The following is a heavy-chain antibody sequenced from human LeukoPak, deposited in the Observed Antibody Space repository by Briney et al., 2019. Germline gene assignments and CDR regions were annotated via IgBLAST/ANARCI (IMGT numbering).Heavy chain of an antibody. CDR3: AREDGIVGASSAFDD. CDR2: IDGRSNYK. D-gene: IGHD1-26*01. J-gene: IGHJ3*01. Sequence: PGGSLRLSCAASGFSFSTYSMHWVRQAPGKGLEWVSSIDGRSNYKYYADSVKGRFTISRDNAQSSLFLQMNSLRAEDTALYYCAREDGIVGASSAFDDWGQGTMVTVS. CDR1: GFSFSTYS. V-gene: IGHV3-21*01.